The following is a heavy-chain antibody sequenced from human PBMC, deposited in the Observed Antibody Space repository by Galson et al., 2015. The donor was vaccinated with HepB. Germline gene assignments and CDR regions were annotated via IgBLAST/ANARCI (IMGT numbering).Heavy chain of an antibody. CDR3: ARGPHYYDSSGYLLFDY. CDR2: ISAYNGNT. D-gene: IGHD3-22*01. Sequence: SVKVSCKASGYTFTSYGISWVRQAPGQGLERMGWISAYNGNTNYAQKLQGRVTMTTDTSTSTAYMELRSLRSDDTAVYYCARGPHYYDSSGYLLFDYWGQGTLVTVSS. CDR1: GYTFTSYG. V-gene: IGHV1-18*01. J-gene: IGHJ4*02.